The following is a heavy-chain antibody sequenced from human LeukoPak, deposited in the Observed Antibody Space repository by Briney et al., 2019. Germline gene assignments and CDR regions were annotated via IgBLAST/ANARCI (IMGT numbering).Heavy chain of an antibody. CDR3: ARAVALNWFDP. D-gene: IGHD6-19*01. CDR2: IYPGDSDT. V-gene: IGHV5-51*01. J-gene: IGHJ5*02. CDR1: GYSFGYIFSTYW. Sequence: PGESLKISCQGSGYSFGYIFSTYWIGWVRQMPGKGLEWMGIIYPGDSDTRYSPSFQGQVTISADKSISTAYLQWSSLKASDTAMYYCARAVALNWFDPWGQGTLVTVSS.